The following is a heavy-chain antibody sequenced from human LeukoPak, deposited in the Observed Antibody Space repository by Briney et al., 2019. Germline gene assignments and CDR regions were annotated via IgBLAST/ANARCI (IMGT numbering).Heavy chain of an antibody. V-gene: IGHV3-23*01. CDR3: AKDGLVTRGYFDY. J-gene: IGHJ4*02. Sequence: HSGGSLRLSCAASGFTFSSYAISWVRQAPGKGLEWVSAISGSGGSTYYADSVKGRFTISRDNSKNTLYLQMNSLRAEDTAVYYCAKDGLVTRGYFDYWGQGTLVTVSS. D-gene: IGHD6-6*01. CDR1: GFTFSSYA. CDR2: ISGSGGST.